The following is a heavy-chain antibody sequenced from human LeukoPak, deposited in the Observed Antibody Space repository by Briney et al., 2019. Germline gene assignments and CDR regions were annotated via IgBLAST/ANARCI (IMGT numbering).Heavy chain of an antibody. CDR1: GFIFSDYW. CDR2: MKLDGSEE. V-gene: IGHV3-7*03. CDR3: ARDYCSGESCYDH. J-gene: IGHJ4*02. D-gene: IGHD2-15*01. Sequence: GGSLRLSCAASGFIFSDYWMGWVRQAPGKGLEWVANMKLDGSEESYLDSVKGRFIISRDNANNSLSLQMNSLRTEDTAVYYCARDYCSGESCYDHWGQGTLVTVSS.